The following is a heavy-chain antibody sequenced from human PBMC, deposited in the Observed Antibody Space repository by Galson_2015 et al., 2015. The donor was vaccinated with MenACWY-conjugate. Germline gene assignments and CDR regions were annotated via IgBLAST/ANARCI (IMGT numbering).Heavy chain of an antibody. J-gene: IGHJ4*02. CDR1: GGSISSYY. Sequence: SETLSLTCIVSGGSISSYYWSWIRQPPGKKLEWIGYIYYSGRTNYNPSVKSRVTISVDTSKNQISLKLSSVTAADTAVYYCARGGAYCGGDCPDYWGQGTLVTVSS. CDR3: ARGGAYCGGDCPDY. V-gene: IGHV4-59*01. D-gene: IGHD2-21*02. CDR2: IYYSGRT.